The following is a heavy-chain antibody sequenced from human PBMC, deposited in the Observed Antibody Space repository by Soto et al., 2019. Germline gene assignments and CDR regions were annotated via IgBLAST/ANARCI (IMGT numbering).Heavy chain of an antibody. CDR2: IYYSGTT. V-gene: IGHV4-39*01. CDR1: GGSISSSSYY. CDR3: ASLHCSSSTCYPNWFDS. D-gene: IGHD2-2*01. J-gene: IGHJ5*01. Sequence: SETLSRTCTVSGGSISSSSYYWGWIRQPPGKGLEWIGSIYYSGTTYYNPSLESRVTISVDTSKNQFSLKLSSVTAADTALYYCASLHCSSSTCYPNWFDSWGQGTVVTVS.